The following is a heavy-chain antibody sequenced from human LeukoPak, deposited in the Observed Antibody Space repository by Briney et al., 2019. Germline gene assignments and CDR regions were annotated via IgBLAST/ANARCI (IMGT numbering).Heavy chain of an antibody. J-gene: IGHJ4*02. CDR1: GYSFNTYW. V-gene: IGHV5-51*01. D-gene: IGHD2-15*01. Sequence: GESLKISCKGSGYSFNTYWVGWVRQMPGKGLEWMGIIYPGDSDTRYSPSFQGQVTISADKSISTAYLQWSSLKASDTAVYYCARARYCSGGSCYAEYWGQGTLVTVSS. CDR3: ARARYCSGGSCYAEY. CDR2: IYPGDSDT.